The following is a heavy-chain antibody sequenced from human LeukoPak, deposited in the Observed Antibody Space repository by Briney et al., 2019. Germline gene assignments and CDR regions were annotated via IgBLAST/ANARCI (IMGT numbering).Heavy chain of an antibody. J-gene: IGHJ4*02. D-gene: IGHD3-22*01. Sequence: GGSLRLSCVASGFTFSSYAMHWVRQAPGKGLEWVAVISYDGSNKYYADSVKGRFTISRDNSKNTLYLQMNSLRAEDTAVYYCARGRYYYDSSGYLDYWGQGTLVTVSS. CDR1: GFTFSSYA. CDR2: ISYDGSNK. CDR3: ARGRYYYDSSGYLDY. V-gene: IGHV3-30*14.